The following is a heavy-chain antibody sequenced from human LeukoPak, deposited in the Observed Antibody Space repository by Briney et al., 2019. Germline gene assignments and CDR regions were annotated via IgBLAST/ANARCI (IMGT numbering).Heavy chain of an antibody. CDR2: ISGSGGST. J-gene: IGHJ4*02. D-gene: IGHD2-21*02. CDR3: ATSSGRYCGGDCYFDY. V-gene: IGHV3-23*01. Sequence: GGSLRLSCAASGFTFGSFSMSWVRQAPGKGLEWVSAISGSGGSTYYADSVKGRFTISRDNSKNTLYLQMNSLRAEDTAVYYCATSSGRYCGGDCYFDYWGQGTLVTVSS. CDR1: GFTFGSFS.